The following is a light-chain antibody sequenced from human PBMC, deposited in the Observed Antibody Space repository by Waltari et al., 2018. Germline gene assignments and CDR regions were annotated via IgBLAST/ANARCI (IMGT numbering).Light chain of an antibody. CDR3: QQYGSSPWT. Sequence: EIVLTQSPGTLSLSPGERATLSCRASQSVSSSYLAWYQPKPVQAPRLLIYGASSRATGIPDRFSGSGSGTDFTLTISRLEPEDFAVYYCQQYGSSPWTFGQGTKVEIK. V-gene: IGKV3-20*01. CDR2: GAS. J-gene: IGKJ1*01. CDR1: QSVSSSY.